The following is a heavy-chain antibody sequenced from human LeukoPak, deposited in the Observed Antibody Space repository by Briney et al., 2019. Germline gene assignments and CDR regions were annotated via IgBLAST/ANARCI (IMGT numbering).Heavy chain of an antibody. J-gene: IGHJ5*02. CDR1: GFTFSSYW. CDR2: INSDGSGT. V-gene: IGHV3-74*01. D-gene: IGHD6-13*01. Sequence: PGTSLRLSCAASGFTFSSYWMHWVRQAPGKGLVWVSRINSDGSGTSYADSVKGRFTISRDNAKNTLYLQMNSLRAEDTAVYYCARARYSSSPFDPWGQGTLVTVSS. CDR3: ARARYSSSPFDP.